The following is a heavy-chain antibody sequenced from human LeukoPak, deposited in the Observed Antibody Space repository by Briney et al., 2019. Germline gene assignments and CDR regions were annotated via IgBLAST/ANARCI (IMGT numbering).Heavy chain of an antibody. V-gene: IGHV4-4*07. CDR1: GGSISSYY. CDR3: ARGRAAAGKLDY. J-gene: IGHJ4*02. Sequence: SETLSLTCTVSGGSISSYYWSRIRQPAGKGLEWIGRIYTSGSTNYNPSLKSRVTMSVDTSKNQFSLKLSSVTAADTAVYYCARGRAAAGKLDYWGQGTLVTVSS. D-gene: IGHD6-13*01. CDR2: IYTSGST.